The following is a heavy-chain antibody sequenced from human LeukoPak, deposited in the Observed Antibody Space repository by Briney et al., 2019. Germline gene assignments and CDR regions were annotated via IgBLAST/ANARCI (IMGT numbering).Heavy chain of an antibody. CDR2: IYASGST. J-gene: IGHJ4*02. V-gene: IGHV4-61*02. D-gene: IGHD3-22*01. Sequence: SQTLSLTCTVSGGSISSGSYYWSWIRQPAGKGLEWIGRIYASGSTNYNPSLKSRVTISVDTSKNQFSLKLSSVTAADTAVYYCARVTTGGYYNCWGQGTLVTVSS. CDR1: GGSISSGSYY. CDR3: ARVTTGGYYNC.